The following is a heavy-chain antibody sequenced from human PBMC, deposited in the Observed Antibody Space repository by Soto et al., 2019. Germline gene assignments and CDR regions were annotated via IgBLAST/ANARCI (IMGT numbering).Heavy chain of an antibody. Sequence: QVLLVQSGAEVKKPGASVKVSCKASGYTFTSYDINWVRQATGQGLEWMGWMNTNSGNTGNAQKFQGRVTMTRNTSISTAYMELSSLRSEDTAVYYCARGSRYCSGGSCSYYMDVWGKGTTVTVSS. CDR1: GYTFTSYD. CDR2: MNTNSGNT. V-gene: IGHV1-8*01. CDR3: ARGSRYCSGGSCSYYMDV. J-gene: IGHJ6*03. D-gene: IGHD2-15*01.